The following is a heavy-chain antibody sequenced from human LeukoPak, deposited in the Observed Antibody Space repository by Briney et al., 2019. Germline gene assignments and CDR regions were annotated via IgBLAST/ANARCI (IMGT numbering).Heavy chain of an antibody. D-gene: IGHD5-18*01. CDR2: VSGSGDST. CDR1: GFTFSSYS. J-gene: IGHJ4*02. CDR3: AKDTGYNYGYDY. Sequence: PGGSLRLSCAASGFTFSSYSMNWVRQAPGMGLEWVSLVSGSGDSTYYADSVKGRFTISRDNSKNMLYLQMNSLRAEDTAIYYCAKDTGYNYGYDYWGQGTLATVSS. V-gene: IGHV3-23*01.